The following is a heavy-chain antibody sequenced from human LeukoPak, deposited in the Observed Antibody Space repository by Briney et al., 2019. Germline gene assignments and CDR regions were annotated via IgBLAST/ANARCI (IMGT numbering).Heavy chain of an antibody. CDR3: AQGQLEIPQYLDDYVFDY. V-gene: IGHV3-74*01. J-gene: IGHJ4*01. D-gene: IGHD4-17*01. CDR1: GFTLSSYA. Sequence: GGSLRLSCAASGFTLSSYAMSWVRQGPGKGLVWVSRINSDGSSTSYADSVKGRFTISRDNAKNTLYLQMNSLRAEDTAVYYCAQGQLEIPQYLDDYVFDYWGXGTLVTVSX. CDR2: INSDGSST.